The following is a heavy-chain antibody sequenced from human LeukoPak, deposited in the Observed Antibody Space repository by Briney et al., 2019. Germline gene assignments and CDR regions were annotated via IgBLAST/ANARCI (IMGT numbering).Heavy chain of an antibody. J-gene: IGHJ4*02. CDR2: IHHSGST. Sequence: SETLSLTCAVYGGSFSTYYWSWIRQPPGKGLEWIGEIHHSGSTNYNPSLKSRVTMSVDTSKIQFSLNLSSVTAADTAVYYCARVPLYYYGSYRFDYWGQGTLVTVSS. CDR1: GGSFSTYY. D-gene: IGHD3-10*01. CDR3: ARVPLYYYGSYRFDY. V-gene: IGHV4-34*01.